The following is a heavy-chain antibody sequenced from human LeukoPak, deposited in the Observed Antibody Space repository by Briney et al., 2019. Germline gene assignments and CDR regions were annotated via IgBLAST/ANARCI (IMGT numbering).Heavy chain of an antibody. J-gene: IGHJ4*02. Sequence: SETLSPTCTVSGGSISSYYWSWIRQPPGKGLEWIGYIYTSGSTNYNPSLKSRVTISVDTSKNQFSLKLSSVTAADTAVYYCARHEVRYYFDYWGQGTLVTVSS. CDR2: IYTSGST. V-gene: IGHV4-4*09. CDR3: ARHEVRYYFDY. D-gene: IGHD4/OR15-4a*01. CDR1: GGSISSYY.